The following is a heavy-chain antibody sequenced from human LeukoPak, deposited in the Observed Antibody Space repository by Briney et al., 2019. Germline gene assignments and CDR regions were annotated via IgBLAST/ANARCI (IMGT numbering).Heavy chain of an antibody. J-gene: IGHJ4*02. Sequence: ASVKVSCKASGGTFSSYAISWVRQAPGQGLEWMGIINPSGGSTSYAQKFQGRVTMTRDTSTSTVYMELSSLRSEDTAVYYCARERGRPYYDFWSGYYERPYYFDYWGQGTLVTVSS. CDR2: INPSGGST. D-gene: IGHD3-3*01. CDR1: GGTFSSYA. V-gene: IGHV1-46*01. CDR3: ARERGRPYYDFWSGYYERPYYFDY.